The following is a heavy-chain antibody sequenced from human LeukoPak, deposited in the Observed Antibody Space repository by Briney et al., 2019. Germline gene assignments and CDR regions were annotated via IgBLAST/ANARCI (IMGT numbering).Heavy chain of an antibody. CDR2: VSYDGSYK. J-gene: IGHJ4*02. D-gene: IGHD4-23*01. Sequence: PGRSLRLSCAAAGFTFSKFAMHWVRQAPGKGLEWVAVVSYDGSYKYYADSVKGRFTISRDNSKNTLYLQMNSLRAEDTAVYYCARDAYDYGGNSGLNYWGQGTLVTVSS. CDR3: ARDAYDYGGNSGLNY. CDR1: GFTFSKFA. V-gene: IGHV3-30*04.